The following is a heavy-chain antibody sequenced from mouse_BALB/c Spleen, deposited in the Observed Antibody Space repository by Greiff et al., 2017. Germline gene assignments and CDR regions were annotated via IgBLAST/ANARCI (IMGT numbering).Heavy chain of an antibody. CDR3: ARWWDDYAMDY. CDR1: GFTFSSFG. V-gene: IGHV5-17*02. J-gene: IGHJ4*01. CDR2: ISSGSSTI. Sequence: EVQGVESGGGLVQPGGSRKLSCAASGFTFSSFGMHWVRQAPEKELEWVAYISSGSSTIYYADTVKGRFTISRDNPKNTLFLQMTSLRSEDTAMYYCARWWDDYAMDYWGQGTSVTVSS. D-gene: IGHD1-1*02.